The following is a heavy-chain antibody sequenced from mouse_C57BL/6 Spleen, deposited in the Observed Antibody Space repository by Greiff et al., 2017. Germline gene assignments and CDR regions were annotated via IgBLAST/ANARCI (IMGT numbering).Heavy chain of an antibody. CDR2: IYPGDGDT. CDR3: ARLDDPYYAMDY. V-gene: IGHV1-82*01. CDR1: GYAFSSSW. J-gene: IGHJ4*01. Sequence: QVQLQQSGPELVKPGASVKISCKASGYAFSSSWMNWVKQRPGKGLEWIGRIYPGDGDTNYNGKFKGKATLTADKSSSTAYMQLSSLTSEDSAVYFCARLDDPYYAMDYWGQGTSVTVSS.